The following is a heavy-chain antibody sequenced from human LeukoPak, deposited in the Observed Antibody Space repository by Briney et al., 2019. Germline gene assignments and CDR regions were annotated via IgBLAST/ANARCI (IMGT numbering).Heavy chain of an antibody. Sequence: SETLSLTCAVYGGSFSGCYWSWIRQPPGKGLEWIGEINHSGSTNYNPSLKSRVTISVDTSKNQFSLKLSSVTAADTAVYYCARGRYCSSTSCYVHDAFDIWGQGTMVTVSS. CDR2: INHSGST. J-gene: IGHJ3*02. CDR1: GGSFSGCY. CDR3: ARGRYCSSTSCYVHDAFDI. V-gene: IGHV4-34*01. D-gene: IGHD2-2*01.